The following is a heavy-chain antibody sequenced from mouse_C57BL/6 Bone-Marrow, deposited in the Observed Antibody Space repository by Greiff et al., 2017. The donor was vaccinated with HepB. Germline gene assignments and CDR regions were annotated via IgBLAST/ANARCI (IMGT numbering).Heavy chain of an antibody. CDR3: ARSRGSPFDY. CDR2: IDPSDSYT. CDR1: GYTFTSYW. Sequence: QVQLQQPGAELVKPGASVKLSCKASGYTFTSYWMQWVKQRPGQGLEWIGEIDPSDSYTNYNQKFKGKATLTVDTSSSTAYMQLSSLTSEYSAVYYCARSRGSPFDYWGQGTTLTVSS. J-gene: IGHJ2*01. V-gene: IGHV1-50*01.